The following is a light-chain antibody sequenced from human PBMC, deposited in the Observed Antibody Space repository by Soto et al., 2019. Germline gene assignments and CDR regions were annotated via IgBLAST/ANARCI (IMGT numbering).Light chain of an antibody. CDR1: NLGSES. Sequence: SYELTQTPSVSVAPGAAATSTCGGNNLGSESVQWYQQRPGQAPVLVISYDSDRPSGIPERCSGSNSGNTATLTISRVEAGDEADYYCQVWDTNVVFGGGTKLTVL. J-gene: IGLJ2*01. CDR2: YDS. CDR3: QVWDTNVV. V-gene: IGLV3-21*04.